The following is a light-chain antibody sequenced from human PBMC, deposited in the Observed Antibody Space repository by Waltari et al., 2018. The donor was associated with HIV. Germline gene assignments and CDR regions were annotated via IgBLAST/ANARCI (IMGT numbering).Light chain of an antibody. CDR1: ALPKQY. Sequence: SYELTQPPSVSVSPGQTARITCSGDALPKQYAYWYQQKPGQAPVLVIYKDTERPSGIPERFSGSSSGTTVTLTISGVQAQDEADYYCQSADSISHVLFGGGTKLTVL. J-gene: IGLJ2*01. CDR2: KDT. CDR3: QSADSISHVL. V-gene: IGLV3-25*03.